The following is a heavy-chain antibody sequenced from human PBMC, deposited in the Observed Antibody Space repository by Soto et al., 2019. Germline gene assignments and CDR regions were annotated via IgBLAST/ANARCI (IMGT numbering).Heavy chain of an antibody. Sequence: SETLSLTCTVSGGSVSSGSYYWSWIRQPPGKGLEWIGYIYYSGSTNYNPSLKSRVTISVDTSKNQFSLKLSSVTAADTAVYYCARDLVPAAYYYGMDVWGQGTTVTVSS. CDR1: GGSVSSGSYY. D-gene: IGHD2-2*01. CDR2: IYYSGST. V-gene: IGHV4-61*01. J-gene: IGHJ6*02. CDR3: ARDLVPAAYYYGMDV.